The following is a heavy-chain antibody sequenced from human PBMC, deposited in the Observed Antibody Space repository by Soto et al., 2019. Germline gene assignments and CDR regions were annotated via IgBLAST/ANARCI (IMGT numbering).Heavy chain of an antibody. CDR3: TTLLYYDFWSGYYNQHAFDI. CDR1: GFTFSNAW. CDR2: IKSKTDGGTT. Sequence: PGGSLRLSCAASGFTFSNAWMNWVRQAPGKGLEWVGRIKSKTDGGTTDYAAPVKGRFTISRDDSKNTLYLQMNSLKTEDTAVYYCTTLLYYDFWSGYYNQHAFDIWGQGTMVTVSS. J-gene: IGHJ3*02. V-gene: IGHV3-15*07. D-gene: IGHD3-3*01.